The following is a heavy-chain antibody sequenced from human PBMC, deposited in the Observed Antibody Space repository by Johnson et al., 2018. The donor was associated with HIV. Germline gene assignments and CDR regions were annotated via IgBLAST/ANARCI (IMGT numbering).Heavy chain of an antibody. CDR3: TRDRGSGWYWDAFDI. D-gene: IGHD6-19*01. V-gene: IGHV3-49*02. J-gene: IGHJ3*02. Sequence: MSWVRQAPGKGLEWVGRIKSKTDGGTTEYAASVKGRFTISRDDSKSIAYLQMNSLKTDDTAVYYCTRDRGSGWYWDAFDIWGQGTMVTVSS. CDR2: IKSKTDGGTT.